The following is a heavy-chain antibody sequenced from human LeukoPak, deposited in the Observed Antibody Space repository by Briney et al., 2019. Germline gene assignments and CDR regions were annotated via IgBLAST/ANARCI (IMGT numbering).Heavy chain of an antibody. Sequence: GGSLRLSCAASGFTFSDYYMSWIRQAPGKGLEWVSSISSSSSYIYYADSVKGRFTISRDNAKNSLYLQMNSLRAEDTAVYYCARDGGDGYSHFDYWGQGTLVTVSS. CDR2: ISSSSSYI. CDR1: GFTFSDYY. D-gene: IGHD5-24*01. V-gene: IGHV3-11*06. CDR3: ARDGGDGYSHFDY. J-gene: IGHJ4*02.